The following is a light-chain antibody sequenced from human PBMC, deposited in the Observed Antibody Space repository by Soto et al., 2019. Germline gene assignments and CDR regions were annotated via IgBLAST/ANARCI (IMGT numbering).Light chain of an antibody. V-gene: IGLV1-44*01. J-gene: IGLJ2*01. CDR1: ISNIGGNP. CDR2: TSN. Sequence: QSVLTQPPSASGTPGQRVTISCSGRISNIGGNPVNWYQHVPESAPRLLIYTSNQRPSGVPDRFSGSKSGASASLAISGLQSEDEADYYCAAWDDSLRGVVFGGGTKLTGL. CDR3: AAWDDSLRGVV.